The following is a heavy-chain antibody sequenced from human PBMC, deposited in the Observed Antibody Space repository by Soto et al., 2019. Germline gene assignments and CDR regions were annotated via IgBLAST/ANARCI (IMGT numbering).Heavy chain of an antibody. D-gene: IGHD5-18*01. J-gene: IGHJ3*01. CDR3: ASRGYSYGSAVAFDL. CDR2: IDPSDSYT. CDR1: GYSFTSYW. V-gene: IGHV5-10-1*01. Sequence: GESLKISCKGSGYSFTSYWISWVRQMPGKGLEWMGRIDPSDSYTNYSPSFQGHVTISADKSISTAYLQWSSLKASDTAMYYYASRGYSYGSAVAFDLWGPGTMVTVSS.